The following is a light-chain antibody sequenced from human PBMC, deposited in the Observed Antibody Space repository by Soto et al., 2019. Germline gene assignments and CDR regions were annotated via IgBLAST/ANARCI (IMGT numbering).Light chain of an antibody. Sequence: EVVMTQSPATLSVSPGERATLSCRASQSVSTNLAWYQQKPGQAPRLLIYGASGRATAIPARFSGSGSGTEFTLTISTLQSEECAVYYCQQYDKGPETFGQGTKV. CDR1: QSVSTN. CDR3: QQYDKGPET. CDR2: GAS. J-gene: IGKJ1*01. V-gene: IGKV3D-15*01.